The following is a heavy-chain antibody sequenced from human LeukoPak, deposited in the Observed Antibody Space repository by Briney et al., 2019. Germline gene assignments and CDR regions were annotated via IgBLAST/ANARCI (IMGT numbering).Heavy chain of an antibody. Sequence: NPSETLSLTCAVYGGSFSGYYWSWIRQPPGKGLEWIGEINHSGSTNYNPSLKSRVTISVDTSKNQFSLKLSSVTAADAAVYYCARPVSGSSVWYYNYWGQGTLVTVSS. CDR3: ARPVSGSSVWYYNY. J-gene: IGHJ4*02. CDR1: GGSFSGYY. CDR2: INHSGST. V-gene: IGHV4-34*01. D-gene: IGHD6-19*01.